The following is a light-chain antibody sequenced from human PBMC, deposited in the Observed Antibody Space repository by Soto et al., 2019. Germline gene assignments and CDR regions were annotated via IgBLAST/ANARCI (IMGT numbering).Light chain of an antibody. J-gene: IGLJ2*01. V-gene: IGLV2-14*01. CDR2: DVS. CDR3: SSYTSSSTVV. CDR1: SSDVGGYNF. Sequence: QSALTQPASVSGSPGQSITMSCTGTSSDVGGYNFVSWYQQLPGKAPKLMIYDVSDRPSGGSNRFSGSKSGNTASLTISGLQAEDEDDYYCSSYTSSSTVVFGEGTQLTVL.